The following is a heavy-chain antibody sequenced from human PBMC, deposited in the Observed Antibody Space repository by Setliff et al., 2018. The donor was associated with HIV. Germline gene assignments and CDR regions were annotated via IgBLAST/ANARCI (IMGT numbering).Heavy chain of an antibody. V-gene: IGHV4-34*11. CDR1: GGSFSGYY. J-gene: IGHJ4*02. D-gene: IGHD3-10*01. CDR3: ARLSGGMVPNY. CDR2: VHYSGST. Sequence: SETLSLTCAVYGGSFSGYYWGWIRQPPGKGLEWIGSVHYSGSTYHNPSLNSRATTSIDTPKNQFSLKLNSVTAADTAVYYCARLSGGMVPNYWGPGTLVTVS.